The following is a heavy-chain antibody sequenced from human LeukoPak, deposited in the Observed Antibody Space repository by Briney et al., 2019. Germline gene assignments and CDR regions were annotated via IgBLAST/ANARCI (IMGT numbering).Heavy chain of an antibody. CDR1: GYTFTSYD. CDR2: MNPNSGNT. Sequence: VASVKVSCKASGYTFTSYDINWVRQATGQGLEWMGWMNPNSGNTGYAQKFQGRVTMTRNISISTAYMELSSLRSEDTAVYYCARAPDPLGYCSSTSCYEPDYWGQGTLVTVSS. V-gene: IGHV1-8*01. CDR3: ARAPDPLGYCSSTSCYEPDY. J-gene: IGHJ4*02. D-gene: IGHD2-2*01.